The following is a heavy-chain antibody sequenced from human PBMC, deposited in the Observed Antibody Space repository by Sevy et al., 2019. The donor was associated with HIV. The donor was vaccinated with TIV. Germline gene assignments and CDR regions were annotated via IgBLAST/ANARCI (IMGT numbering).Heavy chain of an antibody. V-gene: IGHV3-30-3*01. CDR1: GFTFSSYA. J-gene: IGHJ4*02. CDR3: ARDSTMVRAIFDY. D-gene: IGHD3-10*01. Sequence: GGSLRLSCAASGFTFSSYAMHWVRQAPGKGLEGVAVISYDGSNKYYADSVKGRFTISRDNSKNTLYLQMNSLRAEDTAVYYCARDSTMVRAIFDYWGQGTLVTVSS. CDR2: ISYDGSNK.